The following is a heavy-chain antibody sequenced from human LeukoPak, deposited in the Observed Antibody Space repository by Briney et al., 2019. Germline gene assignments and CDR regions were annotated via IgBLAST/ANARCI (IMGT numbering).Heavy chain of an antibody. Sequence: PSETLSLTRAVYGGSFSGYYWSWIRQPPGKGLEWIGEINHSGSTNYNPSLKSRVTISVDTSKNQFSLKLSSVTAADTAVYYCARGPQYYYDSSGQNDYWGQGTLVTVSS. CDR2: INHSGST. V-gene: IGHV4-34*01. CDR3: ARGPQYYYDSSGQNDY. D-gene: IGHD3-22*01. J-gene: IGHJ4*02. CDR1: GGSFSGYY.